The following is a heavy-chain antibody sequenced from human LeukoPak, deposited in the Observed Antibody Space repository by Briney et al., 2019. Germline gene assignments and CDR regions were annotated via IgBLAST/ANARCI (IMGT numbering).Heavy chain of an antibody. CDR2: ICSSSSTI. Sequence: RLSCAASEFTFSSYEMNWVRQAPRKGLEWVSYICSSSSTIYYADSVRGRFTISRDNAKNSLYLQMNSLSADDTATYYCASTPSPRIVGARGHFFDYWGQGTLVTVSS. V-gene: IGHV3-48*03. J-gene: IGHJ4*02. D-gene: IGHD1-26*01. CDR1: EFTFSSYE. CDR3: ASTPSPRIVGARGHFFDY.